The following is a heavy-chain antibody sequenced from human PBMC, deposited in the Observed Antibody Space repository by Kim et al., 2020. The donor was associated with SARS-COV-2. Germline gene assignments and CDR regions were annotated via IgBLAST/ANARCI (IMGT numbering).Heavy chain of an antibody. Sequence: GGSLRLSCAASGITVSGNYMTWVRQAPGKGLEWVSVMYGDGSSDYADSVKGRFSISRDTSRDTVYLQMNSVSAEDTAVYYCATRSSGWNSWYFDLWGRGTIVTVSS. CDR3: ATRSSGWNSWYFDL. CDR1: GITVSGNY. V-gene: IGHV3-53*05. CDR2: MYGDGSS. J-gene: IGHJ2*01. D-gene: IGHD6-19*01.